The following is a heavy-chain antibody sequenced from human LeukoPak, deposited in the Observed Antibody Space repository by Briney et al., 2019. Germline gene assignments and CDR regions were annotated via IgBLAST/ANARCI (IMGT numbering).Heavy chain of an antibody. CDR1: GFTFSTYG. J-gene: IGHJ4*02. V-gene: IGHV3-30*02. Sequence: GGSLRLSCAVYGFTFSTYGMHWVRQAPGKGLEWVAFIRYDGSNKYYVDSVKGRFTISRDNSENTLYLQMDNLRAEDTAVYYCAKNFPHSSGSFDYWGQGTLVTVSS. CDR2: IRYDGSNK. CDR3: AKNFPHSSGSFDY. D-gene: IGHD3-22*01.